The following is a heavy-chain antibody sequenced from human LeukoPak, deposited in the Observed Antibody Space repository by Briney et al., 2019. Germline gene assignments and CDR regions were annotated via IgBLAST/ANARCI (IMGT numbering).Heavy chain of an antibody. D-gene: IGHD3-3*01. CDR1: GLTFSSYA. Sequence: GGSLRLSCAASGLTFSSYAMSWVRQAPGKGLEWVSSISSSSSYIYYADSVKGRFTISRDNAKNSLYLQMNSLRAEDTAVYYCARDRPIFGVVITNFDYWGQGTLVTVSS. CDR2: ISSSSSYI. V-gene: IGHV3-21*01. J-gene: IGHJ4*02. CDR3: ARDRPIFGVVITNFDY.